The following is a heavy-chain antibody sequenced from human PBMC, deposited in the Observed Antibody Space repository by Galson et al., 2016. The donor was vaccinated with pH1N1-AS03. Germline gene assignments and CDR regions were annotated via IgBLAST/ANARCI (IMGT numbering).Heavy chain of an antibody. CDR3: AKDPASGEVWDILGALNWFDP. CDR2: ISYDGSNK. CDR1: GFTFSSYG. J-gene: IGHJ5*02. Sequence: SLRLSCAASGFTFSSYGMHWVRHAPGKGLEWVAVISYDGSNKYYADSVKGRFTISRDNSKNTLYLQMNSLRAEDTAVYYCAKDPASGEVWDILGALNWFDPWGQGTLVTVSS. D-gene: IGHD1-26*01. V-gene: IGHV3-30*18.